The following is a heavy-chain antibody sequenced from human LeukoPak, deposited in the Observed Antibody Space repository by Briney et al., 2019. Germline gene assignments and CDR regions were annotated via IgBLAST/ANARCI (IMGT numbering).Heavy chain of an antibody. Sequence: SETLSLTCAVYGGSFGGYYWSWIRQPPGKGLEWIGEINHSGSTNYNPSLKSRVTISVDTSKNQFSLKLSSVTAADTAVYYCAREARYCSSTSCYQYQRINWFDPWGQGTLVTVSS. D-gene: IGHD2-2*01. CDR1: GGSFGGYY. CDR2: INHSGST. V-gene: IGHV4-34*01. CDR3: AREARYCSSTSCYQYQRINWFDP. J-gene: IGHJ5*02.